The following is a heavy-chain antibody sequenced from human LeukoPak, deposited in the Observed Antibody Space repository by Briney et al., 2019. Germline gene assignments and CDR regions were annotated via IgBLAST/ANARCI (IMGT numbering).Heavy chain of an antibody. CDR2: INLDGNDK. Sequence: PGGSLRLSCAASGFTFSDYEMNWVRQAPGKGLEWVANINLDGNDKNYVDSVKGRFTISRDNAKNSLYLQMNSLRAEDTAMYYCVRSGSYFSKWGQGTLVTVSS. D-gene: IGHD1-26*01. J-gene: IGHJ4*02. CDR1: GFTFSDYE. V-gene: IGHV3-7*01. CDR3: VRSGSYFSK.